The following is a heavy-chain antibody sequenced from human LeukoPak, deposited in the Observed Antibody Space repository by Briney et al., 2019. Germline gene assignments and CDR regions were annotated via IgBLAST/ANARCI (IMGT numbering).Heavy chain of an antibody. D-gene: IGHD3-16*01. Sequence: GASVQVSCKPFGYTCSDYYIHWVRQAPGQGLEWMGRINPNSGATDYAQKFQGRVVMSKDTSISTAYMELNSLTYDDMAVYYCARDGNGGSDYWGQGTLVTVSS. CDR1: GYTCSDYY. V-gene: IGHV1-2*06. J-gene: IGHJ4*02. CDR3: ARDGNGGSDY. CDR2: INPNSGAT.